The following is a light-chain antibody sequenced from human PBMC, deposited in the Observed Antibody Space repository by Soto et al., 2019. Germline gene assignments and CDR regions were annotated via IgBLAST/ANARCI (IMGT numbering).Light chain of an antibody. CDR1: QSISNW. CDR2: DAS. CDR3: QQHNSCSQT. Sequence: DVQITQSPCTLSSSVVDRGIVTCRASQSISNWLAWYQQKPGQAPKLLIYDASHLAGGVPARFRGSGSGTEFTLTINNLETEDFAVYYCQQHNSCSQTFGQGTKVDIK. J-gene: IGKJ1*01. V-gene: IGKV1-5*01.